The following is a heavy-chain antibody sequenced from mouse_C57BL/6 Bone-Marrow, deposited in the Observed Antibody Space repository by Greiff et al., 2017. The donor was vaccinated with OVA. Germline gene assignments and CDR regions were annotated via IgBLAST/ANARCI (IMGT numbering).Heavy chain of an antibody. CDR3: TGRTTVVAKDYTMDY. J-gene: IGHJ4*01. CDR2: IRLKSDNYAT. V-gene: IGHV6-3*01. Sequence: EVKLVESGGGLVQPGGSMKLSCVASGFTFSNYWMNWVRQSPEKGLEWVAQIRLKSDNYATHYAESVKGRFTISRDDSKSSVYLQMNNLRAEDTGIYYCTGRTTVVAKDYTMDYWGQGTSVTVSS. CDR1: GFTFSNYW. D-gene: IGHD1-1*01.